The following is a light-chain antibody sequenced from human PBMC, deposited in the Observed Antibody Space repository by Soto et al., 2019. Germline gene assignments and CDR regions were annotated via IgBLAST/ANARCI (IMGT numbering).Light chain of an antibody. V-gene: IGKV1-5*03. CDR2: KAS. CDR1: QTISSW. CDR3: QQVNNYPIT. Sequence: DIQMTQSPSTLSASVGDRVTITCRASQTISSWLAWYQQKPGKAPKLLIYKASTLKSGVPSRFSGSQSGTEFTLTISSLQPEDFATYYCQQVNNYPITFGQGTRLEIK. J-gene: IGKJ5*01.